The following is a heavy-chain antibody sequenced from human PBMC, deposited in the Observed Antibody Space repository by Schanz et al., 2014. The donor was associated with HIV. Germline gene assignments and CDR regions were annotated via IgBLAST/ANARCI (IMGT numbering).Heavy chain of an antibody. J-gene: IGHJ3*02. V-gene: IGHV3-33*06. D-gene: IGHD3-16*01. CDR2: IWYDGSNK. CDR1: GFTFSSYG. Sequence: QVQLVESGGGVVQPGKSLRLSCAASGFTFSSYGMHWVRQAPGKGLEWVAVIWYDGSNKYYTDSVKGRFTISRDSSKNTLYLQMNSLGAEDTAVYYCAKTTWGRRVDAFDIWGQGTMVTVSS. CDR3: AKTTWGRRVDAFDI.